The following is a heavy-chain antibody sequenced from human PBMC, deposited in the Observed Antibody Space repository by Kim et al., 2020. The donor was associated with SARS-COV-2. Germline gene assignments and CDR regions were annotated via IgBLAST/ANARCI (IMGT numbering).Heavy chain of an antibody. V-gene: IGHV1-69*01. J-gene: IGHJ6*02. Sequence: AQKFQGRVTITADESTSTAYMELSSLRSEDTAVYYCAGRGSGSSYYGMDVWGQGTTVTVSS. D-gene: IGHD3-10*01. CDR3: AGRGSGSSYYGMDV.